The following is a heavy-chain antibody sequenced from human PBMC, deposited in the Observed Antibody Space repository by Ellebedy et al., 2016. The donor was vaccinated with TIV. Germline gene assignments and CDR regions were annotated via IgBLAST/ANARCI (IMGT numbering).Heavy chain of an antibody. V-gene: IGHV3-7*01. D-gene: IGHD1-1*01. CDR1: AFTFSTSW. CDR2: MNGDGNER. CDR3: TKDGSGTMNF. J-gene: IGHJ4*02. Sequence: GESLKISCAVSAFTFSTSWMSWVRQAPGQGLEWVANMNGDGNERYYVDSVEGRFTISRDNTRNSLYLQMNSLRADDTAVYYCTKDGSGTMNFWGQGTLVTVSS.